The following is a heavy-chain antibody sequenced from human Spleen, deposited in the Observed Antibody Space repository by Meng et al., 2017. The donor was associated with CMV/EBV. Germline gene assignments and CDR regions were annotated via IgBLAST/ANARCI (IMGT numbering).Heavy chain of an antibody. J-gene: IGHJ4*02. CDR3: ARERYCTSTSCPGVFDY. D-gene: IGHD2-2*01. CDR2: ISAYHGRT. CDR1: YTFPSNP. V-gene: IGHV1-18*01. Sequence: YTFPSNPISWVRPAPGQGLEWMGWISAYHGRTNYAQKIQGRVTMTTETSTNTASMELRSLKSDDTAVYYCARERYCTSTSCPGVFDYWGQGTLVTVS.